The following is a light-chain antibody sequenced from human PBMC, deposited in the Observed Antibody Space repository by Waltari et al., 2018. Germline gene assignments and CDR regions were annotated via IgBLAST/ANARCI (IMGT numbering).Light chain of an antibody. CDR1: QSVTTD. CDR3: QQRSEWPLT. V-gene: IGKV3-11*01. Sequence: EIVLTQSPATLSLSPGERAILSCRASQSVTTDLGWYQQKPGQAPRLLIYGASSRAAGIPDQFSGSGSGTDFSLTISSLEPEDFAVYYCQQRSEWPLTFGRGTKVEIK. J-gene: IGKJ4*01. CDR2: GAS.